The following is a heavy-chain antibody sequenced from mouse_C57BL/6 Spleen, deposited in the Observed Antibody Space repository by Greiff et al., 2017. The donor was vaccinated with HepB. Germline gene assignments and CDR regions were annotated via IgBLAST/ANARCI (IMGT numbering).Heavy chain of an antibody. CDR2: IYPRSGNT. CDR1: GYTFTSYG. CDR3: ALITTVVARENFDY. J-gene: IGHJ2*01. V-gene: IGHV1-81*01. D-gene: IGHD1-1*01. Sequence: QVQLQQSGAELARPGASVKLSCKASGYTFTSYGISWVKQRTGQGLEWIGEIYPRSGNTYYNEKFKGKATLTADKSSSTAYMELRSLTSEDSAVYLCALITTVVARENFDYWGQGTTLTVSS.